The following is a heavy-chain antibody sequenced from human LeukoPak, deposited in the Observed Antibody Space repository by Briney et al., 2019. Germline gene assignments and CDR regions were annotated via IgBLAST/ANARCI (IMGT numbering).Heavy chain of an antibody. CDR2: IYHSGST. J-gene: IGHJ6*03. D-gene: IGHD2-15*01. CDR3: ARGYCSGGSCYSYYYYYYMDV. Sequence: SETLSLTCTVSGYSISSGYYWGWIRQPPGKGLEWIGSIYHSGSTYYNPSLKSRVTISVDTSKNQFSLKLSSVTAADTAVYYCARGYCSGGSCYSYYYYYYMDVWGKGTTVTVSS. V-gene: IGHV4-38-2*02. CDR1: GYSISSGYY.